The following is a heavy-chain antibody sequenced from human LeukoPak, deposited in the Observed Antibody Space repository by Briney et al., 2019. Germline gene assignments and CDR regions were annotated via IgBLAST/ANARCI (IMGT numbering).Heavy chain of an antibody. CDR1: DGSFSGYY. Sequence: SETLPLTCAVYDGSFSGYYWNWIRQPPGKGLEWIGEINHSGSTNYNPSLKSRVTISVDTSKNQFSLKLSSVTAADTAVYYCARRRYCSSTSCPVLDYWGQGTLVTVSS. CDR3: ARRRYCSSTSCPVLDY. D-gene: IGHD2-2*01. CDR2: INHSGST. J-gene: IGHJ4*02. V-gene: IGHV4-34*01.